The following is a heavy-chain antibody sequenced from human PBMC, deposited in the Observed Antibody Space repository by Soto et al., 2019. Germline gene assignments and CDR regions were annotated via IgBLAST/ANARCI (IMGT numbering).Heavy chain of an antibody. D-gene: IGHD1-26*01. CDR2: INHSGST. CDR3: ARDSREVGATRFDC. J-gene: IGHJ4*02. V-gene: IGHV4-34*01. Sequence: SETLSLTCAVYGGSFSGYYWSWIRQPPGKGLEWIGEINHSGSTNYNPSLKSRVTISVDTSKNQFSLKLSSVTAADTAVYYCARDSREVGATRFDCWGQGTLVTAPQ. CDR1: GGSFSGYY.